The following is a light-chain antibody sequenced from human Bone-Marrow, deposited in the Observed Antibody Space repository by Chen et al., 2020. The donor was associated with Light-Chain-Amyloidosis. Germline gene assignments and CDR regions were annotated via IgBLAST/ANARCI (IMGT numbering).Light chain of an antibody. V-gene: IGKV3-20*01. CDR3: QRYGV. J-gene: IGKJ4*01. CDR2: GAS. Sequence: IVLTQSPGTLSLSPGERATLSCRASQSITNSLAWYQQKPGQAPRLLIYGASSRATGISVRFSGSGSGTDFTLTINRLEPEDFAVYYCQRYGVFGGGTKVEIK. CDR1: QSITNS.